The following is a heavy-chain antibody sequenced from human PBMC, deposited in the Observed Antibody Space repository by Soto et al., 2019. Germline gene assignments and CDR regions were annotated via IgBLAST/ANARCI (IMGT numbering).Heavy chain of an antibody. Sequence: SETLSLTCTVSGGSISSGGYYWSWIRQHPGKGLERIEYIYYSGSTYYNPSLKSRVTISVDTSKNQFSLKLSSVTAADTAVYYRAASCVGCGGFNYYGMDVWGQGTTVTVSS. J-gene: IGHJ6*02. D-gene: IGHD2-21*01. V-gene: IGHV4-31*03. CDR1: GGSISSGGYY. CDR3: AASCVGCGGFNYYGMDV. CDR2: IYYSGST.